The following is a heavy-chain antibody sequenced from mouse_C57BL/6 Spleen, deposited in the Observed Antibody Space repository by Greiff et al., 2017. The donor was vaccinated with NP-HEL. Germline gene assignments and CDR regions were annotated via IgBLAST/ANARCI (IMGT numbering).Heavy chain of an antibody. V-gene: IGHV1-80*01. J-gene: IGHJ1*03. CDR1: GYAFSSYW. CDR3: ARDYYGSSRWYFDV. D-gene: IGHD1-1*01. Sequence: VQLQQSGAELVKPGASVKISCKASGYAFSSYWMNWVKQRPGKGLEWIGQIYPRSGNTYYNEKFKGKATLTADKSSSTAYMELRSLTSEDSAVYFCARDYYGSSRWYFDVWGTGTTVTVSS. CDR2: IYPRSGNT.